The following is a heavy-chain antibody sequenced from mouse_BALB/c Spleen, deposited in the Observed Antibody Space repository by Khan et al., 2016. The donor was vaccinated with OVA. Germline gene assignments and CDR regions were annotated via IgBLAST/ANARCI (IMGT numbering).Heavy chain of an antibody. Sequence: VQLKESGPELVKPGASVRMSCKASGYTFTNYVMHWVKQKPGQGLEWIGYINPYNDGSKYNEKFKGKATLTSDKSSSTAYMELSSLTSEDSAVYYCARYSSSHYYAMDYWGQGTSVTVSS. CDR1: GYTFTNYV. CDR3: ARYSSSHYYAMDY. CDR2: INPYNDGS. J-gene: IGHJ4*01. V-gene: IGHV1S136*01. D-gene: IGHD1-1*01.